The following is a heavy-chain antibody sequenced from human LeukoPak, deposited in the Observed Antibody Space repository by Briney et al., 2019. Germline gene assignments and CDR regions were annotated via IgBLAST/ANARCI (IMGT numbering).Heavy chain of an antibody. Sequence: GGSLLLSCASSGFTFSSYWMHWVRPAPGKWLVWVSRVKGDGSFTNYTDSVYGRFTISRDNAKNTLYLHMHSLRAEDTAVYYCVRDGDDFNFDYWGQGNLVTVSS. CDR1: GFTFSSYW. D-gene: IGHD5-24*01. V-gene: IGHV3-74*01. CDR2: VKGDGSFT. CDR3: VRDGDDFNFDY. J-gene: IGHJ4*02.